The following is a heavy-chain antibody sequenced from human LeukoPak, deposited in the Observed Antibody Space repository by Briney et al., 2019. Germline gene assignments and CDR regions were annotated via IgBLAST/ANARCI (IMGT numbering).Heavy chain of an antibody. D-gene: IGHD2-8*01. J-gene: IGHJ5*02. V-gene: IGHV3-48*04. CDR3: ARAQNGLCFDP. CDR1: GFTFSSYS. Sequence: PGGSLRLSCAASGFTFSSYSMNWVRQAPGKGLEWVSYISSSSSTIYYADSVKGRFTISRDNAKNSLYLQMNSLRAEDTAVYYCARAQNGLCFDPWGQGTLDTVSS. CDR2: ISSSSSTI.